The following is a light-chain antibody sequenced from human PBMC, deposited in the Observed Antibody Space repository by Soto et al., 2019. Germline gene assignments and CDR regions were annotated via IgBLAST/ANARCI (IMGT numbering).Light chain of an antibody. V-gene: IGKV3-20*01. J-gene: IGKJ4*01. Sequence: EVVLSQSPGTLSLSPGESATLSCRASQIVNTFYLAWYQQKPGQAPRLLIYGASSRATGIPDRFSASGSATDFSLTISSLQSEDSAVYYCQRYDNWPLTFGGGTKVEIK. CDR3: QRYDNWPLT. CDR2: GAS. CDR1: QIVNTFY.